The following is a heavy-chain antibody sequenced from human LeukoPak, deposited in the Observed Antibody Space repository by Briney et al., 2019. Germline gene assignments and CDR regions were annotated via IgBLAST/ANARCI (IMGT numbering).Heavy chain of an antibody. Sequence: GRSLRLSSAASGFTFSNYGMHWVRQAPGKGLEWVAVISYDGSTKYYADSVKGRFTISRDNSKNTLYLQMNSLRAEDTAVYYCAKDVRTVTTIYYYGMHVWGQGTTVTVSS. D-gene: IGHD4-17*01. J-gene: IGHJ6*02. V-gene: IGHV3-30*18. CDR3: AKDVRTVTTIYYYGMHV. CDR1: GFTFSNYG. CDR2: ISYDGSTK.